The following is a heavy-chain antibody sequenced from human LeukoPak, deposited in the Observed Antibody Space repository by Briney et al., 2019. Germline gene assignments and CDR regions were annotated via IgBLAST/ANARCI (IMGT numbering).Heavy chain of an antibody. Sequence: GGPLRLSCAASGFTFSNYWMTWVRQAPGKGLEWVANIKQDGTEKYYVDSVKGRFTISRDNAKNSLYLQMNSLGVEDTAVYYCAREGSDWNYYYYMDVWGKGTTVTISS. V-gene: IGHV3-7*01. CDR2: IKQDGTEK. D-gene: IGHD6-19*01. CDR1: GFTFSNYW. J-gene: IGHJ6*03. CDR3: AREGSDWNYYYYMDV.